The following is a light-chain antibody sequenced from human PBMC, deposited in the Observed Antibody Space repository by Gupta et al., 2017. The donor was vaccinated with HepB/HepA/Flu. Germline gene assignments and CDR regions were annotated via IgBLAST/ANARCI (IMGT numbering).Light chain of an antibody. Sequence: QSVLTQPPSVSAAAGQKVTISCSGRSSNIGNNYVSWYQQLPGTAPKLLIYESNKRPSEIPDRFSASKSGTSATLGITGLQTGDEADYYCGTWDNSLRGGVFGTGTKVTVL. CDR2: ESN. CDR1: SSNIGNNY. J-gene: IGLJ1*01. CDR3: GTWDNSLRGGV. V-gene: IGLV1-51*02.